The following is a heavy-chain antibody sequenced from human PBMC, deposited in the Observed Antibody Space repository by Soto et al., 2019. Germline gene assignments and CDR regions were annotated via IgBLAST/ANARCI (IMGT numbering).Heavy chain of an antibody. CDR1: GFTFSSYA. CDR3: ANSATGYDAFDI. J-gene: IGHJ3*02. V-gene: IGHV3-23*01. CDR2: ISGSVGST. Sequence: GGSLRLSCAASGFTFSSYAMSWVRQAPGKGLEWVSAISGSVGSTYYADSVKGRFTISRDNSKNTQYLQMNSQRAAEQALYYCANSATGYDAFDIWGQGTMVTVSS. D-gene: IGHD3-9*01.